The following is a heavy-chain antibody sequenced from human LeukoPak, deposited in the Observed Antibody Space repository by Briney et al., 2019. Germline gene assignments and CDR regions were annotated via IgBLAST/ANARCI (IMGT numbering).Heavy chain of an antibody. CDR3: ARDTLNGPFVISLDY. V-gene: IGHV3-48*03. D-gene: IGHD3-9*01. Sequence: TGGSLRLSCAASGFSLSSYEMNWVRQAPGKGLEWVSHISSGDTAEYYVDSVRGRFTMSRDNAKNLLFLQMSSLRAEDTAVYYCARDTLNGPFVISLDYWGQGALVTVSS. J-gene: IGHJ4*02. CDR2: ISSGDTAE. CDR1: GFSLSSYE.